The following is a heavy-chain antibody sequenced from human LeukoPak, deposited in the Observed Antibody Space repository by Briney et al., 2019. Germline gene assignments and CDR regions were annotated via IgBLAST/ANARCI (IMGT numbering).Heavy chain of an antibody. CDR3: ARARGNWNDRNWFDP. J-gene: IGHJ5*02. D-gene: IGHD1-20*01. V-gene: IGHV1-46*01. CDR2: INPSGGTT. CDR1: GDTFTAYY. Sequence: ASVKVSCKASGDTFTAYYIHWVRQAPGQGLEWMGIINPSGGTTSYAQKFQGRVTMTRDTSTTTVYMELSSLRSEDTAMYYCARARGNWNDRNWFDPWGQGTLVTVSS.